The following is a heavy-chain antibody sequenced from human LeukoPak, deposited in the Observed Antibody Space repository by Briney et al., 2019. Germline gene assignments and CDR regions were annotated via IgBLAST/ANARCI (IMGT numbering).Heavy chain of an antibody. CDR1: GGSISSSSYY. D-gene: IGHD4-17*01. CDR3: AKGPTAFDY. V-gene: IGHV4-39*07. J-gene: IGHJ4*02. CDR2: IYYSGST. Sequence: PSETLSLTCTVSGGSISSSSYYWGWIRQPPGKGLEWIGSIYYSGSTYYNPSLKSRVTISVDTSKNQFSLKLSSVTAADTAVYYCAKGPTAFDYWGQGTLVTVSS.